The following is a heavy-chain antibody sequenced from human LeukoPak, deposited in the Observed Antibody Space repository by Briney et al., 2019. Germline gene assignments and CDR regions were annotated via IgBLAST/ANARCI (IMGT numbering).Heavy chain of an antibody. CDR1: GFTFNRYW. CDR3: TRDREYSCDDC. D-gene: IGHD5-12*01. Sequence: GGSLRLSCAPSGFTFNRYWMHWVRQAPGKGLVWVAHINGDATISTYTDSVKGRFTITRDNAKSMVYLQMNDLKDDDTAFYYCTRDREYSCDDCWGQGTLVTVSS. CDR2: INGDATIS. J-gene: IGHJ4*02. V-gene: IGHV3-74*03.